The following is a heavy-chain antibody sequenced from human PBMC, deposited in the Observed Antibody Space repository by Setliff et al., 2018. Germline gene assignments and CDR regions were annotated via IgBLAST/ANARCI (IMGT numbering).Heavy chain of an antibody. CDR1: GGSISSYY. CDR3: ARSSYYASGNSHNYYMDV. J-gene: IGHJ6*03. V-gene: IGHV4-59*08. CDR2: FYHSGST. Sequence: SETLSLTCSVSGGSISSYYWTWIRQPPGKGLEWVGYFYHSGSTNYNPSLKGRVTMTSDTSRNQLSLKLTSVSAADTAIYYCARSSYYASGNSHNYYMDVWGKGTAVTVSS. D-gene: IGHD3-10*01.